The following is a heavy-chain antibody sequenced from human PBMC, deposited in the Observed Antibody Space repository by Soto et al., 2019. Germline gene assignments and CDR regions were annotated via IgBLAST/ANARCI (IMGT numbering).Heavy chain of an antibody. D-gene: IGHD5-12*01. J-gene: IGHJ4*02. CDR3: ARLSGYDPAGAADK. CDR2: TYYSGGS. V-gene: IGHV4-30-4*01. CDR1: GASINSAEHY. Sequence: QVQLQESGPGLVKASQTLSLTCTFSGASINSAEHYWSWIRQPPGKGLEWIGYTYYSGGSYYNASLQSRVTISVDTSQNQSSLRLRSVTAADTAVYFCARLSGYDPAGAADKWGPGILVSVSS.